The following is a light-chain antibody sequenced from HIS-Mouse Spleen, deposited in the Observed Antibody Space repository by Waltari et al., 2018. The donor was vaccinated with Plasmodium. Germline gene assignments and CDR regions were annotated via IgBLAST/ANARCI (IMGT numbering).Light chain of an antibody. CDR1: ALPKKY. J-gene: IGLJ3*02. CDR3: YSTDSSGNHRG. V-gene: IGLV3-10*01. Sequence: SYELTQPPSVSVSPGQTARITCSGAALPKKYAYWYQQKSGQAPVLVIYEDSKRPSGIPERFSGSSSGTMATLTISGAQVEDEADYYCYSTDSSGNHRGFGGGTKLTVL. CDR2: EDS.